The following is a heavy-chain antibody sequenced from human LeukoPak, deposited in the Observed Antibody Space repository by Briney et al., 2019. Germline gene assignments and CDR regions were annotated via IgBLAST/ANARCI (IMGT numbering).Heavy chain of an antibody. CDR2: IKQDGSEK. D-gene: IGHD3-22*01. Sequence: GGSLRLSCAASGFTLSTYWMSWVRQAPGKGLEWVANIKQDGSEKYYVDSVKGRFTISRDNAENSLFLQMNSLRAEDTAVYYCARGLYNYDSSGYYHYYGVDVWGQGTTVTVSS. J-gene: IGHJ6*02. CDR1: GFTLSTYW. CDR3: ARGLYNYDSSGYYHYYGVDV. V-gene: IGHV3-7*01.